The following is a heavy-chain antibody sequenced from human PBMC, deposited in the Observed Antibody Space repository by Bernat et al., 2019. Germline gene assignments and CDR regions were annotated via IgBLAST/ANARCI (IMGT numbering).Heavy chain of an antibody. CDR3: ARDQGALLWFRESNLDY. V-gene: IGHV3-30*01. J-gene: IGHJ4*02. Sequence: QVQLVESGGGVVQPGRSLRLSCAASGFTFSSYAMHWVRQAPGKGLEWVAVISYDGSNKYYADSVKGRFTISRDNSKNTLYLQMNSLRAEDTAVYYCARDQGALLWFRESNLDYWGQGTLVTVSS. CDR1: GFTFSSYA. D-gene: IGHD3-10*01. CDR2: ISYDGSNK.